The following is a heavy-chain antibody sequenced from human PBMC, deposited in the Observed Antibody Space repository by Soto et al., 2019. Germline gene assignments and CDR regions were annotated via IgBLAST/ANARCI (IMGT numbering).Heavy chain of an antibody. CDR2: INSDGSST. V-gene: IGHV3-74*01. J-gene: IGHJ6*02. CDR3: ARVGYCSGGSCLAYYCYGMDV. Sequence: LRLSCAASGFTFSSYWMHWVRQAPGKGLVWVSRINSDGSSTSYADSVKGRFTISRDNAKNTLYLQMNSLRAEDTAVYYCARVGYCSGGSCLAYYCYGMDVWGQGTTVTVSS. CDR1: GFTFSSYW. D-gene: IGHD2-15*01.